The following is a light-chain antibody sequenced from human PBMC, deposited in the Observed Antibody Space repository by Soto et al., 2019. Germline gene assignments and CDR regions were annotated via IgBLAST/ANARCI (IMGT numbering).Light chain of an antibody. Sequence: QSALTQPPSASGSPGQSVTISCTGTSSDVGAYNYVSWYQQHPGKAPKLMIYEVSKRPSGVPDRFSGSKSGNTASLTVSGLQADDEADYYCQSYDSTLSARDVFGTGTKLTVL. CDR1: SSDVGAYNY. CDR2: EVS. J-gene: IGLJ1*01. V-gene: IGLV2-8*01. CDR3: QSYDSTLSARDV.